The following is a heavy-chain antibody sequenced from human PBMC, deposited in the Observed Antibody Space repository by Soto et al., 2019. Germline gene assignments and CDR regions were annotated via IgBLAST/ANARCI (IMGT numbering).Heavy chain of an antibody. CDR1: GFTFSSYG. Sequence: GGSLRLSCAASGFTFSSYGMHWVRQAPGKGLEWVAVIWYDGSNKYYADSVKGRFTISRDNSKNTLYLQMNSLRAEDTAVYYCARDYYDSSGYYYESVTSNWFDPWGQGTLVTVSS. CDR2: IWYDGSNK. V-gene: IGHV3-33*01. D-gene: IGHD3-22*01. CDR3: ARDYYDSSGYYYESVTSNWFDP. J-gene: IGHJ5*02.